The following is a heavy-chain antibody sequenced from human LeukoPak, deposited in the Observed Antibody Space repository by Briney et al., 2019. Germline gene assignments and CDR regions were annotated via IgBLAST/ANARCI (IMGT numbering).Heavy chain of an antibody. V-gene: IGHV6-1*01. CDR1: GDSVSSNSAA. J-gene: IGHJ4*02. Sequence: SQTLSLTCAISGDSVSSNSAAWNWIRQSPSRGLEWLGRTYYRSKWYNDYAVSVKSRITINPDTSKNQFSLQLNSVTPEDTAVYYCARQIEYRITMIVVVIKDYFDYWGQGTLVTVSS. CDR3: ARQIEYRITMIVVVIKDYFDY. CDR2: TYYRSKWYN. D-gene: IGHD3-22*01.